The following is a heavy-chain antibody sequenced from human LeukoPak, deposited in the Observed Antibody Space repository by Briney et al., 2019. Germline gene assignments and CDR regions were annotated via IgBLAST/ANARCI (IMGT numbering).Heavy chain of an antibody. CDR1: GYSISNHYY. D-gene: IGHD4-17*01. J-gene: IGHJ2*01. Sequence: SETLSLTCAVSGYSISNHYYWGWIRQPPGKGLEWIGSYYHTGSSYYNPSLRRRDAISIDTSKNHFSLELASVTAAATAVYYCASVTRSMSRFSDRWGRGTLVIVSS. CDR2: YYHTGSS. V-gene: IGHV4-38-2*01. CDR3: ASVTRSMSRFSDR.